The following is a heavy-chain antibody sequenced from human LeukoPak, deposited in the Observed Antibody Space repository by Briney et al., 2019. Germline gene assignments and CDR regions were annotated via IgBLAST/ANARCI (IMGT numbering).Heavy chain of an antibody. CDR2: ISGSSGST. J-gene: IGHJ1*01. D-gene: IGHD1-14*01. Sequence: GGSLRLSCAASGFTFSSYAMSWIRQAAGKGLEWVSAISGSSGSTYYADSVKGRFTISRDNSKNTLYLQMNSLRAEDTSVYYCAKETKHQYFHHLGQGTLVTVSS. CDR1: GFTFSSYA. CDR3: AKETKHQYFHH. V-gene: IGHV3-23*01.